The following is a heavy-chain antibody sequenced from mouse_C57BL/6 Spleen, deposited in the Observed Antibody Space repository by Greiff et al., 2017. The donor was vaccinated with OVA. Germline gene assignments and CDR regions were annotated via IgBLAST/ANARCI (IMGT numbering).Heavy chain of an antibody. CDR1: GYTFTDYN. D-gene: IGHD2-2*01. CDR2: INPNNGGT. Sequence: VQLQQSGPELVKPGASVKMSCKASGYTFTDYNMHWVKQSHGKSLEWIGYINPNNGGTSYNQKFKGKATLTVNKSSSTAYMELRSLTSEDSAVYYCASSMVTTFDYWGQGTTLTVSS. V-gene: IGHV1-22*01. J-gene: IGHJ2*01. CDR3: ASSMVTTFDY.